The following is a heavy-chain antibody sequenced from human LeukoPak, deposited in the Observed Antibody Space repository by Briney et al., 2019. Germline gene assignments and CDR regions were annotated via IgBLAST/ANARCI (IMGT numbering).Heavy chain of an antibody. CDR3: AKGFYYPSYYFDY. CDR1: GFTFSSYA. D-gene: IGHD3-10*01. CDR2: ISGSGGST. V-gene: IGHV3-23*01. Sequence: GGSLRLSGAASGFTFSSYARGWVRQAPGKGLEGFSTISGSGGSTYYADSVKGRFTISRDNSKNTLYLQMNSLRAEDTAVYYCAKGFYYPSYYFDYWGQGTLVTVSS. J-gene: IGHJ4*02.